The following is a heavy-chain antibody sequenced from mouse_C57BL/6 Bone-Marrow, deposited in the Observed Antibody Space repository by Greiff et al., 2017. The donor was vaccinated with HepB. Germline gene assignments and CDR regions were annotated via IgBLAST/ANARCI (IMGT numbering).Heavy chain of an antibody. J-gene: IGHJ4*01. Sequence: QVQLKESGAELAKPGASVKLSCKASGYTFTSYWMHWVKQRPGQGLEWIGYINPSSGYTKYNQKFKDKATFTADKSSSTAYMQLSSLTYEDSAVYYCAHGNHYAMDYWGQGTSVTVSS. V-gene: IGHV1-7*01. CDR1: GYTFTSYW. CDR2: INPSSGYT. CDR3: AHGNHYAMDY. D-gene: IGHD2-1*01.